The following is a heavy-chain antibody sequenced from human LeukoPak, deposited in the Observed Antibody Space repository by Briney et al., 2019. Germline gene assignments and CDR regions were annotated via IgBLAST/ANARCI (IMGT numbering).Heavy chain of an antibody. D-gene: IGHD1-1*01. V-gene: IGHV3-21*01. Sequence: GGSLRLSCAASGFTFNNYGMHWVRQAPGKGLEWVSSISGSNSYIFYADSVKGRFTVSRDNAKDSLYLQMNSLRAEDTAVYYCARALTTLTYEGYWGQGTLVTVSS. J-gene: IGHJ4*02. CDR3: ARALTTLTYEGY. CDR1: GFTFNNYG. CDR2: ISGSNSYI.